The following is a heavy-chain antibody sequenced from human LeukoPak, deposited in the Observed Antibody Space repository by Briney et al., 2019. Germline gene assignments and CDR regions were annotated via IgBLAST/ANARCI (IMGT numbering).Heavy chain of an antibody. Sequence: ASVKVSCKASGYSFTSYAIDWVRQAPGQRLEWMGWINPGNGNTKYSQKLQGRVTITRDTSASTAYMELSSLRSEDTAVYYCARGRGFWSGYFFDYWGQGTLVTVSS. CDR1: GYSFTSYA. J-gene: IGHJ4*02. CDR2: INPGNGNT. CDR3: ARGRGFWSGYFFDY. D-gene: IGHD3-3*01. V-gene: IGHV1-3*01.